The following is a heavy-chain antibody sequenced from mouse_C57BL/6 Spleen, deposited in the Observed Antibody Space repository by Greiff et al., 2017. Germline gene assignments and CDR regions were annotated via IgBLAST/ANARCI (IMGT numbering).Heavy chain of an antibody. Sequence: EVQLLESGPELVKPGASVKMSCKASGYTFTDYNMHWVKQSPGKSLEWIGYINPNSGGTSYNQKFEGKATLTVNKSSSTAYMELRSLTSADSAVYYCARRLQALDYWGQGTSVTVSS. V-gene: IGHV1-22*01. CDR2: INPNSGGT. CDR1: GYTFTDYN. CDR3: ARRLQALDY. J-gene: IGHJ4*01. D-gene: IGHD1-2*01.